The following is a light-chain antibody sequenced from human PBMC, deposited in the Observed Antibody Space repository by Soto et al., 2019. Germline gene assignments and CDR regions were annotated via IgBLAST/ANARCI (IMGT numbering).Light chain of an antibody. CDR1: QSVLYSSNNKNY. J-gene: IGKJ4*01. V-gene: IGKV4-1*01. Sequence: IVMTQSPDSLAVSLGERATINCKSSQSVLYSSNNKNYLAWYQQKPGQPPKLLIYWASTRESGVPDRFSGSGSGTDFTLTISSLQAEDVAVYYCQQYYSSLLVTFGGGTKVEIK. CDR3: QQYYSSLLVT. CDR2: WAS.